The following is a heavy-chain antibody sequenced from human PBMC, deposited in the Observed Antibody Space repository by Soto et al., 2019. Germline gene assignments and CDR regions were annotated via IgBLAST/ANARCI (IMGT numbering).Heavy chain of an antibody. CDR1: GGSISPYY. V-gene: IGHV4-59*08. Sequence: PSETLSLTCTVSGGSISPYYWAWIRQPPGKGLEWIGYIYYSGSTSYNPSLKSRVTISLETSKSQFSLRLSSVTASDTAVYYCGRLGEYYQSLDPWGQGTLVTVSS. CDR2: IYYSGST. D-gene: IGHD2-2*01. CDR3: GRLGEYYQSLDP. J-gene: IGHJ5*02.